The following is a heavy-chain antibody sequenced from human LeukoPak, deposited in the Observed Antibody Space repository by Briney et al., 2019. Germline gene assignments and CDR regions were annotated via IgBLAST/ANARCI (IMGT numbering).Heavy chain of an antibody. V-gene: IGHV4-59*01. CDR1: GGSISSYY. Sequence: SETLSLTCTVSGGSISSYYWSWIRQPPGKGLEWIGYIYYSGSTDYNPSLKSRVTISVDTSKNQFSLKLSSVTAADTAVYYCAGHGSGWDQTYWGQGTLVTVSS. J-gene: IGHJ4*02. D-gene: IGHD6-19*01. CDR3: AGHGSGWDQTY. CDR2: IYYSGST.